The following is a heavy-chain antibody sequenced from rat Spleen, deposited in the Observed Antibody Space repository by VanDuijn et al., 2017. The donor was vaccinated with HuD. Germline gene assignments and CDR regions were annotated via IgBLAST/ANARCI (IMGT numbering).Heavy chain of an antibody. CDR1: GFTFSDYG. V-gene: IGHV5-54*01. Sequence: EVKLVESGGGLVQPGNSLTLSCVASGFTFSDYGMHWIRQAPKKGLEWIAMIYYDSSKIYFADTVKGRFTISRDNSKNTLYLEMNSLRSEDTAMYYCAALRFAYWGQGTLVTVSS. CDR2: IYYDSSKI. CDR3: AALRFAY. J-gene: IGHJ3*01.